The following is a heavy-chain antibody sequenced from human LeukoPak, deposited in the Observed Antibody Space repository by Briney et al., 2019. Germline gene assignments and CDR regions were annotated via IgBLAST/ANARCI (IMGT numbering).Heavy chain of an antibody. D-gene: IGHD1-14*01. CDR1: GGSISSYY. CDR3: ARAQTAPNWFDP. V-gene: IGHV4-59*01. CDR2: IYYSGST. Sequence: PSETLSLTCTVSGGSISSYYWSWIRQPPGKGLEWIGYIYYSGSTNYNPSLKSRVTISVDTSKNQFSLKPSSVTAADTAVYYCARAQTAPNWFDPWGQGTLVTVSS. J-gene: IGHJ5*02.